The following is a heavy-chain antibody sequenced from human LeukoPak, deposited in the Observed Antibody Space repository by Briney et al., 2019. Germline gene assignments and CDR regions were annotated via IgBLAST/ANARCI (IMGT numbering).Heavy chain of an antibody. CDR3: ARDEPLVVVPAAVPIFDY. V-gene: IGHV3-7*01. Sequence: GGSLRLSCAASGFTFSSYWMSWVRQAPGKGLEWVASIKQDGSEKYYVDSVKGRFTISRDNAKNSLYLQMNSLRAEDTAVYYCARDEPLVVVPAAVPIFDYWGQGTLVTVSS. CDR2: IKQDGSEK. CDR1: GFTFSSYW. J-gene: IGHJ4*02. D-gene: IGHD2-2*02.